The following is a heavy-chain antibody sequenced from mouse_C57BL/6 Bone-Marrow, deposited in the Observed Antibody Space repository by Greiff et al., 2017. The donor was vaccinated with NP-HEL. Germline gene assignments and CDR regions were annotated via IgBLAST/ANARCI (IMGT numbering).Heavy chain of an antibody. Sequence: VQLKQSGAELVRPGASVKLSCTASGFNIKDDYMHWVKQRPEQGLEWIGWIDPENGDTEYASKFQGKATITADTSSNTAYLQLSSLTSEDTAVYYCTTEFTTVVATSRAYWGQGTLVTVSA. D-gene: IGHD1-1*01. J-gene: IGHJ3*01. CDR1: GFNIKDDY. CDR2: IDPENGDT. V-gene: IGHV14-4*01. CDR3: TTEFTTVVATSRAY.